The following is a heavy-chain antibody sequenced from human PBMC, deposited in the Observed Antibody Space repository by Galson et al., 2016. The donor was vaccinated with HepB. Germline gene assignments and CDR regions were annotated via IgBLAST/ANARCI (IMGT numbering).Heavy chain of an antibody. D-gene: IGHD6-19*01. CDR3: ARGPSQQWLGGFDY. CDR2: IYYSGST. CDR1: GGSFSGNY. J-gene: IGHJ4*02. V-gene: IGHV4-30-4*08. Sequence: TLSLTCAVYGGSFSGNYWTWIRQPPGKGLEWIGYIYYSGSTYYNPSLKSRVTISVDTSKNQFSLKLSSVAAADTAVYYCARGPSQQWLGGFDYWGQGTLVTVSS.